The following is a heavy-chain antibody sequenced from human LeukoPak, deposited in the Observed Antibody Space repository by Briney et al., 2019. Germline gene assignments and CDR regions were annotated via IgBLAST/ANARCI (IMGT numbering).Heavy chain of an antibody. CDR1: GFTFGSSA. J-gene: IGHJ4*02. V-gene: IGHV3-23*01. CDR3: AKGSLGSWYYFDY. CDR2: FSRSGPDT. D-gene: IGHD6-13*01. Sequence: GGSLRLSCAASGFTFGSSAMSWVRQAPAKGPDWVSTFSRSGPDTYYADSVKGRFTIFRDNSKNTLYLQMNSLRAEDTAVYYCAKGSLGSWYYFDYWGQGTLVTVSS.